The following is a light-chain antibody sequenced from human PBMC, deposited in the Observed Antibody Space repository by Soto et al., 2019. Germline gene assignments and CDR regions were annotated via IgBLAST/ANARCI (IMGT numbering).Light chain of an antibody. Sequence: QSALTQPPSASGSPGQSVTISCTGTSSDVGGYNYVSWYQQHPGKAPKVMIYEVNKRPSGVPDRSSGSKSGNTASLTVSGLQAEDEADYYCKSYTGINNWVFGGGTQLTVL. CDR3: KSYTGINNWV. V-gene: IGLV2-8*01. CDR1: SSDVGGYNY. CDR2: EVN. J-gene: IGLJ3*02.